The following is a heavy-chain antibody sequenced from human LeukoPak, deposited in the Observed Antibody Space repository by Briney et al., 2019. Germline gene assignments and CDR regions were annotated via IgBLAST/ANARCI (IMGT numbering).Heavy chain of an antibody. CDR1: GGSFSGYY. CDR2: INHSGST. V-gene: IGHV4-34*01. D-gene: IGHD3-22*01. J-gene: IGHJ4*02. CDR3: ARVCYNYHDSSGPNDY. Sequence: SETLSLTCAVYGGSFSGYYWSWIRQPPGKGLEWIGEINHSGSTNYNPSLKSRVTISVDTSKNQFSLKLSSVTAADTAVYYCARVCYNYHDSSGPNDYWGQGTLVTVSS.